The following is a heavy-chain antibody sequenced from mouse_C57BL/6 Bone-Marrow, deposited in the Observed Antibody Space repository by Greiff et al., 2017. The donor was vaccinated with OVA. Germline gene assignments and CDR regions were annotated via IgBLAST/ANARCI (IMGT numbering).Heavy chain of an antibody. Sequence: DVQLQESGPGLVKPSQSLSLTCSVTGYSITSGYYWNWIRQFPGNKLEWMGYISYDGSNNYNPSLKNRISITRDTSKNPFFLKLNSVTTEDTATYYCARETYYSNYGFAYWGQGTLVTVSA. J-gene: IGHJ3*01. D-gene: IGHD2-5*01. V-gene: IGHV3-6*01. CDR3: ARETYYSNYGFAY. CDR1: GYSITSGYY. CDR2: ISYDGSN.